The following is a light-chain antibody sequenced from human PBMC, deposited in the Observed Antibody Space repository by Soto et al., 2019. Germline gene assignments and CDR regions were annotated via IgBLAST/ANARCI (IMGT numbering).Light chain of an antibody. J-gene: IGKJ1*01. CDR3: QQRNVWPRT. CDR1: PRVTSH. CDR2: DAS. Sequence: EVLFTLSPATRSLSPGERATLSWRPPPRVTSHLARDQQKPGQAPRLLTSDASNRATGIPARFSRSASGPDFTLTTNSLETEDVAVYYCQQRNVWPRTFSQGAKA. V-gene: IGKV3-11*01.